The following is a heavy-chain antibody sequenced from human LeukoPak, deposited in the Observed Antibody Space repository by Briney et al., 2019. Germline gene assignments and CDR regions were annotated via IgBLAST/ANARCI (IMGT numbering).Heavy chain of an antibody. V-gene: IGHV3-30*09. CDR2: ISLDGSQK. CDR1: GFTFSSSA. Sequence: GGSLRLSCAPSGFTFSSSAIHWVRQAPAQGLEWVTAISLDGSQKFCADSVKGRFAISRDNSKSTLYLEMNSLRAEDTALYYSAKVGHWGQGTLVTVSS. CDR3: AKVGH. J-gene: IGHJ4*02.